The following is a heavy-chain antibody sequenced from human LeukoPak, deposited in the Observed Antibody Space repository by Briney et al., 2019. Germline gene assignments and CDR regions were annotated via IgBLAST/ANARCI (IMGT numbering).Heavy chain of an antibody. V-gene: IGHV1-8*03. CDR2: MNPNSGNT. D-gene: IGHD3-22*01. CDR1: GYTFTSYD. Sequence: ASVKVSYKASGYTFTSYDINWVRQATGQGLEWMGWMNPNSGNTGYAQKFQGRVTITRNTSISTAYMELSSLRSEDTAVYYCTVQSDYDSSGYYYIWGQGTLVTVSS. J-gene: IGHJ4*02. CDR3: TVQSDYDSSGYYYI.